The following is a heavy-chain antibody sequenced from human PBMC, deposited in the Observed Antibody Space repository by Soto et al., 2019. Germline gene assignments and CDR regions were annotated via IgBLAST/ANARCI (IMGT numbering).Heavy chain of an antibody. CDR2: INQTGFT. CDR1: GESFSGFF. J-gene: IGHJ5*02. CDR3: ARERPDGAGLDP. D-gene: IGHD6-6*01. V-gene: IGHV4-34*01. Sequence: SETLSLTCAVQGESFSGFFWSWIRRPPGKGLEWIGEINQTGFTYYNPSLKSRVTISVDTSKNQFSLKLSSVTAADTAVYYCARERPDGAGLDPWGQGTLVTVSS.